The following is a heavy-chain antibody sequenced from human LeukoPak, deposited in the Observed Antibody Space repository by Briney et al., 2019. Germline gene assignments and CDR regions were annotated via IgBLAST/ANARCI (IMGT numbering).Heavy chain of an antibody. CDR1: GGTFSSYS. V-gene: IGHV1-69*05. D-gene: IGHD6-19*01. CDR2: IIPIFGTA. Sequence: SVKVSCKASGGTFSSYSISWVRQAPGQGVEWMGGIIPIFGTANYAQKFQGRVTITTDESTRKAYMELSSLRSEDTAVYYCARAAIAVAGSSWHYYYYMDVWGKGTTVTVSS. J-gene: IGHJ6*03. CDR3: ARAAIAVAGSSWHYYYYMDV.